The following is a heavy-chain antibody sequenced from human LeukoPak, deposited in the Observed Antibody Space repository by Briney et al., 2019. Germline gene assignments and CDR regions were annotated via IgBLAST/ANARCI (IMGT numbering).Heavy chain of an antibody. CDR2: ISGSGGST. D-gene: IGHD3-10*01. J-gene: IGHJ6*03. CDR1: GFTFSRYA. V-gene: IGHV3-23*01. CDR3: AKGGEAKWLGKLIKTQYHYYMDV. Sequence: PGGSLRLSCAASGFTFSRYAMTWVRQAPGKGLEWVSAISGSGGSTYSADSVKGRFTISRDNSKNTLYLQMNSLRAEDTAVYYCAKGGEAKWLGKLIKTQYHYYMDVWGKGPTVTVSS.